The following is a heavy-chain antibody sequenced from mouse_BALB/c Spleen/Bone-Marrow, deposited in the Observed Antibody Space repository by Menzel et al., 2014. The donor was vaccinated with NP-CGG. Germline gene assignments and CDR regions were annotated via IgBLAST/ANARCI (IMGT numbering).Heavy chain of an antibody. CDR1: GYTFTSYV. CDR3: ARNYGSSYWYFDV. J-gene: IGHJ1*01. CDR2: FNPYNDGT. V-gene: IGHV1-14*01. Sequence: EVQLQQSGPELVKPGASVKMSCKASGYTFTSYVMHWVKQKPGQGLEWIGYFNPYNDGTKYNEKFKGKATLTSDKSSSTAYMELSGLTSEDSAVYYCARNYGSSYWYFDVWGAGTTVTVSS. D-gene: IGHD1-1*01.